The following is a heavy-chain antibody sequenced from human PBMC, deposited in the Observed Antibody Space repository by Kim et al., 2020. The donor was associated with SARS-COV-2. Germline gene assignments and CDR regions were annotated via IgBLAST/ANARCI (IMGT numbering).Heavy chain of an antibody. CDR1: GFTFSSYW. D-gene: IGHD3-10*01. CDR2: IKQDGSEK. V-gene: IGHV3-7*03. J-gene: IGHJ5*02. Sequence: GGSLRLSCAASGFTFSSYWMSWVRQAPGKGLEWVANIKQDGSEKYYVDSVKGRFTISRDNAKNSLYLQMNSLRAEDTAVYYCARDRYYGSGSEGWFDPWGQGTLVTVSS. CDR3: ARDRYYGSGSEGWFDP.